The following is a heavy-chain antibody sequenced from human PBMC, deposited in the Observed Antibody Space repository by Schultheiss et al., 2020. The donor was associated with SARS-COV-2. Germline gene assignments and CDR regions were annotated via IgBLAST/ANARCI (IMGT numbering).Heavy chain of an antibody. Sequence: ASVKVSCKASGGTFSSYGISWVRQAPGQGLEWMGWISAYNGNTNYAQKLQGRVTMTTDTSTSTAYMELRSLRSDDTAVYYCARILKGEEGDAFDIWGQGTMVTVSS. CDR2: ISAYNGNT. D-gene: IGHD3-10*01. CDR3: ARILKGEEGDAFDI. CDR1: GGTFSSYG. V-gene: IGHV1-18*01. J-gene: IGHJ3*02.